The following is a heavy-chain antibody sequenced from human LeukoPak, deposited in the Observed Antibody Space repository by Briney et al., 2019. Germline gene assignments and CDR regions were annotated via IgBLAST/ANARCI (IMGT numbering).Heavy chain of an antibody. CDR2: IKQDGSEK. CDR3: ARTKGYYYYMDV. CDR1: GSTFSSYW. Sequence: GGSLRLSCAASGSTFSSYWMSWVRQAPGKGLEWVVNIKQDGSEKYYVDSVRGRFTISRDNAKNSLYLQMNSLRAEDTAVYYCARTKGYYYYMDVWGKGTTVTVSS. V-gene: IGHV3-7*01. J-gene: IGHJ6*03.